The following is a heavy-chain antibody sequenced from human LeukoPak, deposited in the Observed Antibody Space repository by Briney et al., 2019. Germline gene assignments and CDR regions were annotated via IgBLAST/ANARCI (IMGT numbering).Heavy chain of an antibody. CDR2: IKEDGSVK. D-gene: IGHD4-11*01. Sequence: GGSLRLSCAASGFIVSSNYMSWVRQAPGKGLEWVANIKEDGSVKNYVDSVKGRFTISRDNAKNSLFLQMNSLRAEDTAVYYCARERYGNYNWGQGTLVTVSS. J-gene: IGHJ4*02. CDR1: GFIVSSNY. CDR3: ARERYGNYN. V-gene: IGHV3-7*03.